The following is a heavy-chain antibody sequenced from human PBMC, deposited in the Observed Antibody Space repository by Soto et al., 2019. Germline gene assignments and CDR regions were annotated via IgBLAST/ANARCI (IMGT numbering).Heavy chain of an antibody. CDR2: IYYSGST. D-gene: IGHD1-26*01. CDR1: GGSISSYY. Sequence: QVQLQESGPGLVKPSETLSLTCTVSGGSISSYYWSWIRQPPGKGLEWIGYIYYSGSTNYNPSLKSRVTISVDTSKNQFSRKLSSVTAADTAVYYGARGGGSPDYWGQGTLVTVSS. J-gene: IGHJ4*02. CDR3: ARGGGSPDY. V-gene: IGHV4-59*08.